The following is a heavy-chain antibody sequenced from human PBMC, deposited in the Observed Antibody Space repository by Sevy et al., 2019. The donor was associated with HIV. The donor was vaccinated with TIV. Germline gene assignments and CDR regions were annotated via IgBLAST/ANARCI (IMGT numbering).Heavy chain of an antibody. CDR3: ARVHCSSTSCYYYYGMDV. Sequence: ASVKVSCKASGGTFSSYAISWVRQAPGQGLEWMGGIIPIFGTANYAQKFQGRVTIPADESTSTAYRELSSLRSEDTAVYYCARVHCSSTSCYYYYGMDVWGQGTTVTVSS. J-gene: IGHJ6*02. V-gene: IGHV1-69*13. CDR1: GGTFSSYA. D-gene: IGHD2-2*01. CDR2: IIPIFGTA.